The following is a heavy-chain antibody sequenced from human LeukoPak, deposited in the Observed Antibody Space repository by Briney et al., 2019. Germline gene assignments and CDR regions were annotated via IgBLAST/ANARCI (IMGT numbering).Heavy chain of an antibody. CDR2: INSDGSST. D-gene: IGHD3-10*01. CDR3: TRGRGAYGWFDP. V-gene: IGHV3-74*01. CDR1: GFTFSSYW. Sequence: SGGSLRLSCAASGFTFSSYWMHWVRQAPGKGLVWVSRINSDGSSTSYADSVKGRFTISRDNAKNTLYLHMHSLREEDTADYYCTRGRGAYGWFDPWGQGTQVTVSS. J-gene: IGHJ5*02.